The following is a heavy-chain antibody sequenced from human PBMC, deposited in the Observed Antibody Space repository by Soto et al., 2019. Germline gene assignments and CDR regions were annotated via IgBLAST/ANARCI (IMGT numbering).Heavy chain of an antibody. CDR1: GGSISSSSYY. Sequence: QLQLQESGPGLVKPSETLSLTCTVSGGSISSSSYYWGWIRQPPGKGLEWIGSIYYSGSTYYNPSLESRVTISVDTSKNQFSPRLRSVTAADTAVYYCARQTGMVRGGDYMDVWGKGTTVTVSS. CDR3: ARQTGMVRGGDYMDV. V-gene: IGHV4-39*01. J-gene: IGHJ6*03. D-gene: IGHD3-10*01. CDR2: IYYSGST.